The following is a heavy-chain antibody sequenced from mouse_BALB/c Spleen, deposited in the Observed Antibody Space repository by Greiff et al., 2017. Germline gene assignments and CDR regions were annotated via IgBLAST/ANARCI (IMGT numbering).Heavy chain of an antibody. J-gene: IGHJ3*01. D-gene: IGHD2-1*01. V-gene: IGHV1S81*02. CDR2: INPSNGGT. CDR1: GYTFTSYY. Sequence: VQLQQSGAELVKPGASVKLSCKASGYTFTSYYMYWVKQRPGQGLEWIGEINPSNGGTNFNQKFKDKGTLTADKSSSTAYMQLSSLTSEDSAVYYCARAIYYGGFAYWGQGTLVTVSA. CDR3: ARAIYYGGFAY.